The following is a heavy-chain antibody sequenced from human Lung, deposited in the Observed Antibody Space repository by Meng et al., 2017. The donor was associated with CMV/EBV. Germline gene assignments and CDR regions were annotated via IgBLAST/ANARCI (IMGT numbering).Heavy chain of an antibody. CDR1: GCSFTSIENY. D-gene: IGHD2-2*02. J-gene: IGHJ3*01. V-gene: IGHV4-39*07. CDR3: AREDQLLYNDGFDL. CDR2: ISYSGST. Sequence: SXTLSLXFTVSGCSFTSIENYWAWIRQPPGKGLEWIGSISYSGSTTYNLSLKSRVTISVDTSENQFSLEVRSVTAADTAVYYCAREDQLLYNDGFDLWGQGKXV.